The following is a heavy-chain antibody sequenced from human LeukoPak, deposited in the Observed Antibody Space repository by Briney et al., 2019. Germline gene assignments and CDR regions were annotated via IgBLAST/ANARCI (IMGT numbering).Heavy chain of an antibody. J-gene: IGHJ6*02. Sequence: ASVKVSCKASGYTFTSYYMHWVRQAPGQGLEWMGIINPSGGSTSYAQKFQGRVTMTRDTSISTAYMELSRLRSDDTAVYYCARELVPPYSSSWDYYGMDVWGQGTTVTVSS. CDR3: ARELVPPYSSSWDYYGMDV. V-gene: IGHV1-46*01. CDR1: GYTFTSYY. D-gene: IGHD6-13*01. CDR2: INPSGGST.